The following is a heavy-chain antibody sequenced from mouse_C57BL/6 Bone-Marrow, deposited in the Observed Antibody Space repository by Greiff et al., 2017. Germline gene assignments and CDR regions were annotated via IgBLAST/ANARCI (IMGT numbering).Heavy chain of an antibody. J-gene: IGHJ1*03. D-gene: IGHD2-3*01. Sequence: QVQLKQSGAELVRPGASVTLSCKASGYTFTDYEMHWVKQTPVHGLEWIGAIDPETGGTAYNQKFKGKAILTADKSSSTAYMELRSLTSEDSAVYYCTRGPYDGYPDWYFDVWGTGTTVTVSS. CDR3: TRGPYDGYPDWYFDV. V-gene: IGHV1-15*01. CDR2: IDPETGGT. CDR1: GYTFTDYE.